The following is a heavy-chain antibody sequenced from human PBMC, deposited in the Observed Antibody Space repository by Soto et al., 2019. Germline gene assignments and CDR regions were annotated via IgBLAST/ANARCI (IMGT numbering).Heavy chain of an antibody. V-gene: IGHV3-73*02. D-gene: IGHD3-16*01. CDR2: IRRKTKDYAT. Sequence: EVQLVESGGGLVQPGGSLKLSCAASGFTFSGAAVHWVRQAPGKGLEWVGRIRRKTKDYATAYTESVKGRFTISRDHSKDTAFLQMNFLKTDDPAMYYCSTLGEWGSYSGYWGQGTLVTVSS. CDR1: GFTFSGAA. CDR3: STLGEWGSYSGY. J-gene: IGHJ4*02.